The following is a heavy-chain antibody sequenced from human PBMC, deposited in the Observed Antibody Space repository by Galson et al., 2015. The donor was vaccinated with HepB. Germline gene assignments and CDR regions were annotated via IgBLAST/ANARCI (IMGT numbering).Heavy chain of an antibody. CDR1: GFTFSSYS. V-gene: IGHV3-21*01. CDR3: AREMGYCSSTSCYTDYYYGMDV. Sequence: SLRLSCAASGFTFSSYSMNWVRQAPGKGLEWVSSISSSSSYIYYADSVKGRFTISRDNAKNSLYLQMNSLRAEDTAVYYCAREMGYCSSTSCYTDYYYGMDVWGQGTTVTVSS. CDR2: ISSSSSYI. D-gene: IGHD2-2*02. J-gene: IGHJ6*02.